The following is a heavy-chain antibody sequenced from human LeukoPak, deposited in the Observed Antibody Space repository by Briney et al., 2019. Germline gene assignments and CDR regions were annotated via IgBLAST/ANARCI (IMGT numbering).Heavy chain of an antibody. CDR1: GGTFSSYA. V-gene: IGHV3-30-3*01. Sequence: SCKASGGTFSSYAMHWVRQAPGKGLEWVAVISYDGSNKYYADSVKGRFTISRDNSKNTLYLQMNSLRAEDTAVYYCARGCITYSTSCYDGLDYSFDYWGQGTLVTVSS. D-gene: IGHD2-2*01. J-gene: IGHJ4*02. CDR3: ARGCITYSTSCYDGLDYSFDY. CDR2: ISYDGSNK.